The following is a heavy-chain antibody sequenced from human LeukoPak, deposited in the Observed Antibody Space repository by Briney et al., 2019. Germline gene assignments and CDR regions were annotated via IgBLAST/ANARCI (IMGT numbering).Heavy chain of an antibody. D-gene: IGHD1-1*01. J-gene: IGHJ4*02. CDR3: AKQGTNGYFDY. V-gene: IGHV3-23*01. Sequence: GGSLRLSCAASGFTFSNFAMSWVRQAPGKGLEWVSAISAGGGSTYYADSVKGRFTISRDSSKNTLYLQMNSLRAEDTAVYYCAKQGTNGYFDYRGQGTLVTVSS. CDR2: ISAGGGST. CDR1: GFTFSNFA.